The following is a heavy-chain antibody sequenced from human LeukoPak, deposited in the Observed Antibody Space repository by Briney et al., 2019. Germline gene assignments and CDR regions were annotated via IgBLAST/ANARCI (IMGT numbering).Heavy chain of an antibody. CDR3: ATGEGYYFDY. J-gene: IGHJ4*02. CDR1: GDSVSSSSYY. D-gene: IGHD7-27*01. CDR2: IYYSGST. V-gene: IGHV4-39*01. Sequence: PSQTLSLTCPVSGDSVSSSSYYWGWSRQPPGKGLEWIGSIYYSGSTYYNPSLKRRVTISVDTSKNQCSLKLSSVTAADTAVYSCATGEGYYFDYWGQGTLVTVSS.